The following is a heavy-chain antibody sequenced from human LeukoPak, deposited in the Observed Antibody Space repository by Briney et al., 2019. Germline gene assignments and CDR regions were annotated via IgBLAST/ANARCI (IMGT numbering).Heavy chain of an antibody. CDR1: GYTFTSYG. V-gene: IGHV1-18*01. D-gene: IGHD3-22*01. J-gene: IGHJ6*03. Sequence: ASVEVSCKASGYTFTSYGISWVRQAPGQGLEWMGWISAYNGNTNYAQKLQGRVTMTTDTSTSTAYMELRSLRSDDTAVYYCARVGSYYYDSSGYFCCRTDYYYYYYMDVWGKGTTVTVSS. CDR2: ISAYNGNT. CDR3: ARVGSYYYDSSGYFCCRTDYYYYYYMDV.